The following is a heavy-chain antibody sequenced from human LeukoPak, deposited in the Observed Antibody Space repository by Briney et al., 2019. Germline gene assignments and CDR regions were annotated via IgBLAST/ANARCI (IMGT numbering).Heavy chain of an antibody. J-gene: IGHJ4*02. CDR3: VLDVVVAATKRFDY. CDR1: GYTFTSYD. Sequence: SVKVSCKASGYTFTSYDISWVRQAPGQGLEWMGWISAYNGNTNYAQKLQGRVTMTTDTSTSTAYMELRSLRSDDTAVYYCVLDVVVAATKRFDYWGQGTLVTVSS. D-gene: IGHD2-15*01. V-gene: IGHV1-18*01. CDR2: ISAYNGNT.